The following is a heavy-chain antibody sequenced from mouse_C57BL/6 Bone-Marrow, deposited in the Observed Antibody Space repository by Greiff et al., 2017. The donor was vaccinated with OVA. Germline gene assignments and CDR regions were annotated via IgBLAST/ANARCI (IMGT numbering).Heavy chain of an antibody. J-gene: IGHJ1*03. V-gene: IGHV4-1*01. CDR2: INPDSSTI. Sequence: EAGGVDFSRYWMSWVRRAPGKGLEWIGEINPDSSTINYAPSLKDKFIISRDNAKNTLYLQMSKVRSEDTALYYCARRGLGRGDWYFDVWGTGTTVTVSS. CDR1: GVDFSRYW. CDR3: ARRGLGRGDWYFDV. D-gene: IGHD4-1*01.